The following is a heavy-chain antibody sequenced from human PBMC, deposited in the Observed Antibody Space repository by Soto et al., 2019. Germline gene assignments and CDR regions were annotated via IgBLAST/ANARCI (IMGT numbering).Heavy chain of an antibody. J-gene: IGHJ4*02. CDR1: GFTFSSYS. Sequence: PGGSLRLSCAASGFTFSSYSMNWVRQAPGKGLEWVSSISSSSSYIYYADSMKGRFTVSRDNAKNSVYLEMNSLSAEDTALYYCARESEDLTSNFDYWGQGTLVTV. V-gene: IGHV3-21*01. CDR3: ARESEDLTSNFDY. CDR2: ISSSSSYI.